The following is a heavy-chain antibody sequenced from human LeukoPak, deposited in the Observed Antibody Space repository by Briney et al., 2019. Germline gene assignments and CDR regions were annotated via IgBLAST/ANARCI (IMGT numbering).Heavy chain of an antibody. Sequence: GGSLRLSCAASGFIFSSYAMHWVRQAPGKGLEWVAVIWYDGSNKYYADSVKGRFTISRDNSKNTLYLQMNSLRAEDTAVYYCAKVRAEYYDFWSGYYPTYYYYGMDVWGQGTTVTVSS. CDR3: AKVRAEYYDFWSGYYPTYYYYGMDV. J-gene: IGHJ6*02. CDR1: GFIFSSYA. CDR2: IWYDGSNK. V-gene: IGHV3-30*02. D-gene: IGHD3-3*01.